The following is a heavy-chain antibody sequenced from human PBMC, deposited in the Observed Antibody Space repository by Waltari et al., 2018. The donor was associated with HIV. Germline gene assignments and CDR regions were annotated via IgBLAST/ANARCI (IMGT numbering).Heavy chain of an antibody. CDR1: GYTFTGYY. CDR2: INPNSGGT. Sequence: QVQLVQSGAEVKKPGASVKVSCKASGYTFTGYYMHWVRQAPGQGLEWMGWINPNSGGTNYAQKFQGRVTMTRDTSISTAYMELSRLRSDDTAVYYCARTSEAYCSGGSCYGAFDIWGQGTMVTVSS. D-gene: IGHD2-15*01. V-gene: IGHV1-2*02. CDR3: ARTSEAYCSGGSCYGAFDI. J-gene: IGHJ3*02.